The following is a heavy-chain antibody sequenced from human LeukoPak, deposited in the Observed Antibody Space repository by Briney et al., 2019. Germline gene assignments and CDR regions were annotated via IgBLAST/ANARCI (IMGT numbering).Heavy chain of an antibody. CDR2: IYYSGST. J-gene: IGHJ5*02. V-gene: IGHV4-59*01. CDR1: GGSISSYY. Sequence: SETLSLTCTVSGGSISSYYWSWIRQPPGKGLEWIGYIYYSGSTNYNPSLKSRVTISVDTSKNQFSLKLSSVTAADTAVYYCARAPGPHSSWFGNWFDPWGQGTLVTVSS. D-gene: IGHD6-13*01. CDR3: ARAPGPHSSWFGNWFDP.